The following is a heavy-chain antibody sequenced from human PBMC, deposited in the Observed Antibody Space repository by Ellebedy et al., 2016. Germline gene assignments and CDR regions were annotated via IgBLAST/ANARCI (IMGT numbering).Heavy chain of an antibody. J-gene: IGHJ3*02. Sequence: GESLKISCAASGFTFSSYTMHWVRQAPGKGLEWVASTSYDDSDKYYADSVKGRFTISRDNSNNTLYLQMNSLRPEDTAVYYSAREVDTSMGYPAPSAFDIWGQGTMVTVSS. D-gene: IGHD5-18*01. CDR2: TSYDDSDK. CDR3: AREVDTSMGYPAPSAFDI. CDR1: GFTFSSYT. V-gene: IGHV3-30*04.